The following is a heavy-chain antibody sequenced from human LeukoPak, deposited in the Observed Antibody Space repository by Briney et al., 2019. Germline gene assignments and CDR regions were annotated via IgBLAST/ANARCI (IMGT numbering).Heavy chain of an antibody. CDR2: IKQDGSEK. CDR1: GFTFSSYW. J-gene: IGHJ5*02. CDR3: ARGKAAAGTTPTRFDP. D-gene: IGHD6-13*01. Sequence: GGSLRLSCAAPGFTFSSYWMSWVRQAPGKGLEWVANIKQDGSEKYYVDSVKGRFTISRDNAKNSLYLQMNSLRAEDTAVYYCARGKAAAGTTPTRFDPWGQGTLVTVSS. V-gene: IGHV3-7*01.